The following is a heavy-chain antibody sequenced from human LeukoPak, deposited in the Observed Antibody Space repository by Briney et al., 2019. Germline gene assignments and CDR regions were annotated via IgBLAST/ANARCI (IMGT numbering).Heavy chain of an antibody. V-gene: IGHV3-23*01. J-gene: IGHJ3*02. CDR2: ISGSGDIT. D-gene: IGHD5-24*01. CDR1: GFTFSTYA. CDR3: AKDRRDGYNFNPFDI. Sequence: GGSLRLSCAASGFTFSTYAMSWVRQAPGKGLEWVPAISGSGDITHYADSVKGRFTISRDNSKNTLYLQMISLRADDAALYYCAKDRRDGYNFNPFDIWGQGTTVTVSS.